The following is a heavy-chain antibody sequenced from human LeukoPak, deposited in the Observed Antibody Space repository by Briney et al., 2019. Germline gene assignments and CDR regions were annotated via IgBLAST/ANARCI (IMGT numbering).Heavy chain of an antibody. CDR2: IYPRDGST. V-gene: IGHV1-46*01. CDR1: GGTFSSYA. CDR3: ARDQEAFDY. J-gene: IGHJ4*02. Sequence: ASVKVSCKASGGTFSSYAISWVRQAPGQGLEWMGMIYPRDGSTSYAQKFQGRATVTRDTSTSTVHMELSGLRSEDTAVYYCARDQEAFDYWGQGTLVTVSS.